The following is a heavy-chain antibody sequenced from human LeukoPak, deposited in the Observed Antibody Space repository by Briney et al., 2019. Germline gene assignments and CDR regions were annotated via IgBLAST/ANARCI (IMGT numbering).Heavy chain of an antibody. V-gene: IGHV4-59*01. Sequence: PSETLSLTCAVYDGSFSGYYWSWIRQPPGKGLEWIGYIYYSGSTNYNPSLKSRVTISVDTSKNQFSLKLSSVTAADTAVYYCASHFIAVAGDAFNIWGQGTMVTVSS. CDR2: IYYSGST. D-gene: IGHD6-19*01. J-gene: IGHJ3*02. CDR3: ASHFIAVAGDAFNI. CDR1: DGSFSGYY.